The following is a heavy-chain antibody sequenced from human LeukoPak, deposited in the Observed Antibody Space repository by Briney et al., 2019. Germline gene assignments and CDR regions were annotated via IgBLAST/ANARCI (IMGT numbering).Heavy chain of an antibody. CDR1: GGSISSYY. CDR3: ARRRGYAFDY. J-gene: IGHJ4*02. V-gene: IGHV4-59*01. D-gene: IGHD2-2*01. Sequence: SETLSLTCTVSGGSISSYYWSWIRQPPGKGLEWIGYIYYSGSTNYNPSLKSRVTISVDTSKNQFSLKLSSVTAADTAVYYCARRRGYAFDYWGQGTLVTVSS. CDR2: IYYSGST.